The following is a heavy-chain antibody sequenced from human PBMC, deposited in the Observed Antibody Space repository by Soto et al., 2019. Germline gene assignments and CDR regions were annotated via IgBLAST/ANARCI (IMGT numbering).Heavy chain of an antibody. CDR1: GFSASTNY. Sequence: SLRLSCEVAGFSASTNYMTWVRQAPGKGLEWVSVLYGTGSTYYADSVKGRFTISRDNSKNTIFLQMNNLGAEDTALYYCAREQGWSGYYFDSWGQGTKVTVSS. D-gene: IGHD3-10*02. J-gene: IGHJ4*02. V-gene: IGHV3-53*01. CDR2: LYGTGST. CDR3: AREQGWSGYYFDS.